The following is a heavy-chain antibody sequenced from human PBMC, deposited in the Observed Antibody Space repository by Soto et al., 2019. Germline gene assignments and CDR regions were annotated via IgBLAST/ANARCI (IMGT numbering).Heavy chain of an antibody. V-gene: IGHV4-34*01. CDR3: ASYHYFDFWIGSRHYMDA. D-gene: IGHD3-3*01. J-gene: IGHJ6*03. Sequence: QVHLEQWGAGLLKPSETLSLTCAVYGGSLSGYFWSWVRQSPGKGLEWIGEINHSGSTNYNPSLKSRVIISADTSKHQFSLRLSSVTAADSSIYYCASYHYFDFWIGSRHYMDAWGRGTTVTVSS. CDR2: INHSGST. CDR1: GGSLSGYF.